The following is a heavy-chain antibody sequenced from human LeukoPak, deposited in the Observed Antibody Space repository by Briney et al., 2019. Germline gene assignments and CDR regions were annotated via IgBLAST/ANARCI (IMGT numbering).Heavy chain of an antibody. CDR1: GFTLSSYA. Sequence: GGSLRLSCAASGFTLSSYAMSWVRQAPGKGLEWVSAISGSGGSTYYADSVKGRFTISRDNSKNTLYLQMNSLRAEDTAVYYCAKVLYYYDSSGYYYFDYWGQGTLVTVSS. V-gene: IGHV3-23*01. D-gene: IGHD3-22*01. CDR3: AKVLYYYDSSGYYYFDY. J-gene: IGHJ4*02. CDR2: ISGSGGST.